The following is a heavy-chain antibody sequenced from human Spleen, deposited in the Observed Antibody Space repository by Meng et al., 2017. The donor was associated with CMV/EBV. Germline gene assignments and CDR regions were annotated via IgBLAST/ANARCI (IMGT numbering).Heavy chain of an antibody. CDR2: IRSKAYGGTT. CDR1: GFTFSSYG. Sequence: GESLKISCAASGFTFSSYGMHWVRQAPGKGLEWVGFIRSKAYGGTTEYAASVKDRFTISRDASKSIAYLQMNSLKTEDTAVYYCIRGTRGGWGQGTLVTVSS. D-gene: IGHD3-10*01. CDR3: IRGTRGG. V-gene: IGHV3-49*04. J-gene: IGHJ4*02.